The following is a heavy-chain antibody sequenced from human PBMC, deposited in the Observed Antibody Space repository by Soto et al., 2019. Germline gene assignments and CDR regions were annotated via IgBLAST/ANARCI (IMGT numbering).Heavy chain of an antibody. CDR3: AREAKPPSVLRFLEWLSPPWFAP. D-gene: IGHD3-3*01. Sequence: GASVKVSCKASGYTFTSYYMHWVRQAPGQGLEWMGIINPSGGSTSYAQKFQGRVTMTRDTSTSTVYKELSSLRSEDTAVYYCAREAKPPSVLRFLEWLSPPWFAPWGQGTRVTVSS. J-gene: IGHJ5*02. CDR2: INPSGGST. V-gene: IGHV1-46*01. CDR1: GYTFTSYY.